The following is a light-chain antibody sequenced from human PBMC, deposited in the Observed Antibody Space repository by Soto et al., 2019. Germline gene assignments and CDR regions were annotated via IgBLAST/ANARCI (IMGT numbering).Light chain of an antibody. CDR3: QSYHGSYPVV. Sequence: NFMLTQPHSVSESPGKTVTISCTRSSGSIVSNYVQWYQQRPGSAPTTVVYEDNQRPSGVPDRFSGSIDSSFNSASLTISGLKTEDEADDYCQSYHGSYPVVFCGGTKVTVL. CDR1: SGSIVSNY. CDR2: EDN. V-gene: IGLV6-57*04. J-gene: IGLJ2*01.